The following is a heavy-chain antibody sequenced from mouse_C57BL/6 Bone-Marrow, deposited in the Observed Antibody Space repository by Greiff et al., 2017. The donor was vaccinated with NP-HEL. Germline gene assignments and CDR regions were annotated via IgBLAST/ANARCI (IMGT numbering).Heavy chain of an antibody. CDR2: ILPGSGST. D-gene: IGHD3-3*01. J-gene: IGHJ3*01. CDR3: SRRDSPAWFAY. CDR1: GYTFTGYW. Sequence: QVQLQQSGAELMKPGASVKLSCKATGYTFTGYWIEWVKQRPGHGLEWIGEILPGSGSTNYNEKFKGKATFTADTSSNTAYMQLSSLTTEDSAIEYCSRRDSPAWFAYWGQGTLVTVSA. V-gene: IGHV1-9*01.